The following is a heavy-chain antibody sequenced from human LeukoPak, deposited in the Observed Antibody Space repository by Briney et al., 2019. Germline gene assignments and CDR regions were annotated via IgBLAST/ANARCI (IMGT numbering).Heavy chain of an antibody. Sequence: GGSLRLSCAASGFTFSSYAMNWVRQAPGKGLEWVAAISGGGGSTYYADSVKGRFTISRDNSKNTLYLQMNSLRAEDTAVYYCARVDYGDYGFDYWGQGTLVTVSS. D-gene: IGHD4-17*01. CDR1: GFTFSSYA. CDR2: ISGGGGST. CDR3: ARVDYGDYGFDY. J-gene: IGHJ4*02. V-gene: IGHV3-23*01.